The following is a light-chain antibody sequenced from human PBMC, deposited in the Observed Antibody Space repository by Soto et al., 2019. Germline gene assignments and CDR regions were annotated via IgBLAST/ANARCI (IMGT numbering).Light chain of an antibody. CDR1: QSMSRY. CDR2: AAS. V-gene: IGKV1-39*01. Sequence: DIQMTQSPSSLSASVGDRVTITCRASQSMSRYLNWYQQKPGKVPKLLIYAASSLQSGVPSRFSGSGSGTDFPLTISSLQPEDFATYYCQQSFSSPRTFGQGTKVEIK. J-gene: IGKJ1*01. CDR3: QQSFSSPRT.